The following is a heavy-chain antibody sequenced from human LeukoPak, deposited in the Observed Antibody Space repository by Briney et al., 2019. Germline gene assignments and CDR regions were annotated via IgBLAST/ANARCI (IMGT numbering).Heavy chain of an antibody. Sequence: PSETLSLTCTVSGGSISSDDYYWSSIRQHPEKGLEWIGYIYYSGNTYYNPSLKSRVTISVDTSKNQFSLKLSSVTAADTAVYYCARVDAPNYYYMDVWGKGTTVTVSS. CDR2: IYYSGNT. CDR3: ARVDAPNYYYMDV. D-gene: IGHD2-2*01. CDR1: GGSISSDDYY. V-gene: IGHV4-31*03. J-gene: IGHJ6*03.